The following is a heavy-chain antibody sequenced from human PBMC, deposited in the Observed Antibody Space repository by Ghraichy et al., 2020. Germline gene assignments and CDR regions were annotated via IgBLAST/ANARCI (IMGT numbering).Heavy chain of an antibody. J-gene: IGHJ4*02. D-gene: IGHD6-19*01. Sequence: GESLNISCAAAGFTFGSYWMSWVRQAPGKGLEWVANIKKDGSEKYYVDSVKGRFTISRDNAKNSLYLQMNSLRAEDTAVYYCARDLGSGWYFDYWGQGTLVTVSS. CDR1: GFTFGSYW. CDR3: ARDLGSGWYFDY. CDR2: IKKDGSEK. V-gene: IGHV3-7*01.